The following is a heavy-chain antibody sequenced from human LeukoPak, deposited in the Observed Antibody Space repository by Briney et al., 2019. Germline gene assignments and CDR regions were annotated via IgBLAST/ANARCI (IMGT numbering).Heavy chain of an antibody. D-gene: IGHD3-22*01. CDR1: GGSISSYY. V-gene: IGHV4-59*01. CDR3: ARDSSGYEDVFDI. Sequence: SETLSLTCTVSGGSISSYYWSWIRQPPGEGLEWIGYIYYSGSTNYNPSLKSRVTISVDTSKNQFSLKLSSVTAADTAVYYCARDSSGYEDVFDIRGQGTMVTVSS. J-gene: IGHJ3*02. CDR2: IYYSGST.